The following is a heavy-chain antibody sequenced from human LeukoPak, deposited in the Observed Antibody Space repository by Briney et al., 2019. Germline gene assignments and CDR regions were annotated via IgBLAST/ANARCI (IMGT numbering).Heavy chain of an antibody. CDR1: GFTFSNAW. D-gene: IGHD3-22*01. CDR2: IKSKTDGGTT. Sequence: GGSLRPSCAASGFTFSNAWMNWVRQAPGKGLEWVGRIKSKTDGGTTDYAAPVKGRFTISRDDSKNTLYLQMNSLKTEDTAVYYCTTRVYYYDSSGYSHLCDYWGQGTLVTVSS. CDR3: TTRVYYYDSSGYSHLCDY. J-gene: IGHJ4*02. V-gene: IGHV3-15*07.